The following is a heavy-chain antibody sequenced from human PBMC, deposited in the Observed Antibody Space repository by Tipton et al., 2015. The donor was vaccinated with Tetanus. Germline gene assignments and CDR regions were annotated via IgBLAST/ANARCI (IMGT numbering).Heavy chain of an antibody. V-gene: IGHV4-34*01. CDR3: ARHLYGYWFDP. CDR2: INYSGTT. J-gene: IGHJ5*02. D-gene: IGHD5-18*01. Sequence: LRLSCAVYGGSFSGYYWNWIRQPPGKGLEWIGEINYSGTTNYNPSLKSRVTMSVDTSKNQFSLQLSSVTAADTAVYYCARHLYGYWFDPWGQGALVAVSS. CDR1: GGSFSGYY.